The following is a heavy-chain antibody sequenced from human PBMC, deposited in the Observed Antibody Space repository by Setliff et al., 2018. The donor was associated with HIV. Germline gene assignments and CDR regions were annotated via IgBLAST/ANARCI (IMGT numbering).Heavy chain of an antibody. V-gene: IGHV1-18*01. CDR3: ARGKGVRGVIITGGLDV. CDR1: GYTFTSYG. J-gene: IGHJ6*04. Sequence: GSVKVSCKASGYTFTSYGISWVRQAPGQGLEWMGWISAYNGNTNYAQKLQGRVTMTTDTSTSTAYMELRSLRSDDTAVYYCARGKGVRGVIITGGLDVWGKGTTVTVSS. D-gene: IGHD3-10*01. CDR2: ISAYNGNT.